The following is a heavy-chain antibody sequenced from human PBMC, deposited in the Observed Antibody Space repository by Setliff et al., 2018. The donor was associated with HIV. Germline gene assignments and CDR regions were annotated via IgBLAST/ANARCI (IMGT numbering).Heavy chain of an antibody. V-gene: IGHV1-18*01. CDR3: ARDDGGYNYEEAFDL. CDR2: IGTNSGYT. Sequence: ASVKVSCKSSDDTFTTYGINWVRQAPGQGLEYMGWIGTNSGYTNYAQKFQGRITLTTDTSANTAYMELRSLGSDDTAVYYCARDDGGYNYEEAFDLWGQGTMVTVSS. D-gene: IGHD3-16*01. CDR1: DDTFTTYG. J-gene: IGHJ3*01.